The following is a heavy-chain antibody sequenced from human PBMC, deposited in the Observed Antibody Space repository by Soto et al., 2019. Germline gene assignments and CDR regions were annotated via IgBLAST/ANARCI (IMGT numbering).Heavy chain of an antibody. D-gene: IGHD5-18*01. CDR1: GFTFSSYA. V-gene: IGHV3-23*01. J-gene: IGHJ6*02. CDR3: AKERGYNYGFNAMDV. CDR2: ISGSVGST. Sequence: EVQLLESGGALVQPGGSLRLSCAASGFTFSSYAMSWVRQAPGKGLEWVPRISGSVGSTYYADSVKGRFTISRDNSKSALYLQANSLRAEDTAVYYCAKERGYNYGFNAMDVWGQGTTVTVAS.